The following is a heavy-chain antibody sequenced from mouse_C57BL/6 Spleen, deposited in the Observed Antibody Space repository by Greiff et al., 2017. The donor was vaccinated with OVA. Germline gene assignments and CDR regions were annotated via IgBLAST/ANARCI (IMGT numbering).Heavy chain of an antibody. Sequence: DVKLVESGGGLVKPGGSLKLSCAASGFTFSSYAMSWVRQTPEKRLEWVATISDGGSYTYYPDNVKGRFTISRDNAKNNLYLQMSHLKSEDTAMYYCAREGNYGSSYGAWFAYWGQGTLVTVSA. CDR3: AREGNYGSSYGAWFAY. CDR2: ISDGGSYT. D-gene: IGHD1-1*01. V-gene: IGHV5-4*01. J-gene: IGHJ3*01. CDR1: GFTFSSYA.